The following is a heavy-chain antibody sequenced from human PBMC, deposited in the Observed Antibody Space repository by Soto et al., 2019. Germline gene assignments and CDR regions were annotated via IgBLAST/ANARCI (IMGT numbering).Heavy chain of an antibody. J-gene: IGHJ6*04. V-gene: IGHV1-18*01. Sequence: ASVTVSCKSSGYTFTSYGISWVRQAPGQGLEWMGWISAYNGNTNYAQKLQGRVTMTTDTSTSTAYMELRSLRSDDTAVYYCARDVWSGYWSYYYYGMYVWVKGTKGNVAS. CDR3: ARDVWSGYWSYYYYGMYV. D-gene: IGHD3-3*01. CDR2: ISAYNGNT. CDR1: GYTFTSYG.